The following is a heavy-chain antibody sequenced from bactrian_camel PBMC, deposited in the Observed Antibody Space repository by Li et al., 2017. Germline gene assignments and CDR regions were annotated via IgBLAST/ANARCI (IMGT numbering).Heavy chain of an antibody. CDR3: AADGVWKVSAGTGCRWDVHEYPH. Sequence: HVQLVESGGGSVETGGSLNLSCTVSGYTASGHCMGWFRQAPGKQREEVAQIYTGGADTYYADSVKGRFTISRGIARNTTIYLQMSNLKFEDTAIYYCAADGVWKVSAGTGCRWDVHEYPHRGQGTQVTVS. J-gene: IGHJ4*01. CDR1: GYTASGHC. V-gene: IGHV3S1*01. CDR2: IYTGGADT. D-gene: IGHD3*01.